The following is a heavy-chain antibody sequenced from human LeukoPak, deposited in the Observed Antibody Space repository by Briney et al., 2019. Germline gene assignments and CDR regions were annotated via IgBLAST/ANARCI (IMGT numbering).Heavy chain of an antibody. Sequence: GESLKISCQASGYDFSNYWIGWVRQMTGKGLEWMGMIYPADSDTRFSPSFQGQVTISFDKSIGTAFLQWSSLKPSDSAMHYCARPRGELVDGLDFWGQGTLVTVSS. J-gene: IGHJ4*02. V-gene: IGHV5-51*01. D-gene: IGHD1-26*01. CDR1: GYDFSNYW. CDR3: ARPRGELVDGLDF. CDR2: IYPADSDT.